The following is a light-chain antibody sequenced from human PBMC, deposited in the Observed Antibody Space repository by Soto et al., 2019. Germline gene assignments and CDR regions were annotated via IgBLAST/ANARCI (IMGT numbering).Light chain of an antibody. CDR2: DVS. J-gene: IGLJ1*01. CDR1: SSDVGGYNY. Sequence: QSVLTQPASLSGSPGQSITISCTGTSSDVGGYNYVSWYQQQPGKAPKFMIYDVSNRPSGVSNRFSGSKSGNTASLTISGLQAEDEADYYCCSNTTRHTRQIFFGIGTKVTVL. CDR3: CSNTTRHTRQIF. V-gene: IGLV2-14*03.